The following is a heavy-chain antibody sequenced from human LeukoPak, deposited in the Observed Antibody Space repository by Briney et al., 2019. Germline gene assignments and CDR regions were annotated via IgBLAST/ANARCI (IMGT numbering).Heavy chain of an antibody. CDR3: AKDRTYGDYGYFDY. CDR1: GFTFDDYA. CDR2: ISWNSGSI. V-gene: IGHV3-9*01. D-gene: IGHD4-17*01. Sequence: GRSLRLSCAASGFTFDDYAMHWVRQAPGKGLEWVSGISWNSGSIGYADSVKGRFTISRDNAKNSLYLQMNSLRAEDTALYYCAKDRTYGDYGYFDYWGQGTLVTVSS. J-gene: IGHJ4*02.